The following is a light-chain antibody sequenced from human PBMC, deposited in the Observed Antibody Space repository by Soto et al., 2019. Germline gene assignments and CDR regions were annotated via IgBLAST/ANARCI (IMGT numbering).Light chain of an antibody. CDR1: SSNIGAGYD. Sequence: QSVLTQPPSVSGAPGQRVTISCTGSSSNIGAGYDVHWYQQLPVTAPKLLIYGNSNRPSGVPDRFSGSKSGTSASLAITGLQAEHEADYYCQSYDSSLSGFVVFGGGTKLTVL. J-gene: IGLJ2*01. CDR3: QSYDSSLSGFVV. V-gene: IGLV1-40*01. CDR2: GNS.